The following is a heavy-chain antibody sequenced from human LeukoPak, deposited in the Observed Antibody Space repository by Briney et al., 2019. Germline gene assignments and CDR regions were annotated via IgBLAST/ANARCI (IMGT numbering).Heavy chain of an antibody. J-gene: IGHJ4*02. V-gene: IGHV1-18*04. CDR3: ARDRSSGWYREFDY. CDR2: ISAYNGNT. Sequence: GASVKVSCTASGYTFTSYGISWVRQAPGQGLEWMGWISAYNGNTNYAQKLQGRVTMTTDTSTCTAYMELRSLRSDDTAVYYCARDRSSGWYREFDYWGQGTLVTVSS. D-gene: IGHD6-19*01. CDR1: GYTFTSYG.